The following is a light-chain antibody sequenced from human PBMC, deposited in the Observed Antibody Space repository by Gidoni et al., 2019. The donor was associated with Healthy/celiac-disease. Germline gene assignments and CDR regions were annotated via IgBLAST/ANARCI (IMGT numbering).Light chain of an antibody. CDR2: GAS. Sequence: EIVMTQSPATLSVSPGERATLSCRASQSVSSNLAWYQQKPGQAPRLLIYGASTRATGIPARCSGSGAGREFTPPISSLQSEDFAVYYCQQYNNWPGKIFGPGTKVDIK. CDR1: QSVSSN. J-gene: IGKJ3*01. CDR3: QQYNNWPGKI. V-gene: IGKV3-15*01.